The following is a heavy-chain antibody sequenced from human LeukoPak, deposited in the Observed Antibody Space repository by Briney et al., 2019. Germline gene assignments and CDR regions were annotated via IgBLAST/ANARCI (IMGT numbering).Heavy chain of an antibody. CDR2: IYYSGST. CDR3: AREGDGNLYYYYMDV. J-gene: IGHJ6*03. CDR1: GGSISSYY. V-gene: IGHV4-59*01. D-gene: IGHD4-23*01. Sequence: PSETLSLTCTVSGGSISSYYWSWIRQPPGKGLEWIGYIYYSGSTNYNPSLKSRVTISVDTSKNQFSLMLSSVTAADTAVYYCAREGDGNLYYYYMDVWGKGTTVTVSS.